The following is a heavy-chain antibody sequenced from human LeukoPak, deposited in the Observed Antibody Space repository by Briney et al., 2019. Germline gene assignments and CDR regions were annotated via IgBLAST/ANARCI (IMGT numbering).Heavy chain of an antibody. Sequence: PGRSLRLSCEAAGFTFSTYGMHWVRQAPGKGLEWVALISYDGGKKYYADSVKGRFTISRDNSKNTLYLQTNSLIPDDTAVYYCARDRNWAFDYWGQGTLVTVSS. V-gene: IGHV3-30*03. J-gene: IGHJ4*02. D-gene: IGHD7-27*01. CDR1: GFTFSTYG. CDR2: ISYDGGKK. CDR3: ARDRNWAFDY.